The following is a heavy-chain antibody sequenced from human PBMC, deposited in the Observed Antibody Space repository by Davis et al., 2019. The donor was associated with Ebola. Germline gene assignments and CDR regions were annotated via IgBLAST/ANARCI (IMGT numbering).Heavy chain of an antibody. CDR3: ARDSTEDDYGDYIVSRHYYYGMDV. CDR1: GFTFSDYY. J-gene: IGHJ6*04. V-gene: IGHV3-11*01. CDR2: ISSSGSTI. Sequence: GSLRLSCAASGFTFSDYYMSWIRQAPGKGLEWVSYISSSGSTIYYADSVKGRFTISRDNAKNSLYLQMNSLRAEDTAVYYCARDSTEDDYGDYIVSRHYYYGMDVWGKGTTVTVSS. D-gene: IGHD4-17*01.